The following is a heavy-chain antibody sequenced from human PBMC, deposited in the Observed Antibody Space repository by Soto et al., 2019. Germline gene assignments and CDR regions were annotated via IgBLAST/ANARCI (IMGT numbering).Heavy chain of an antibody. CDR2: FYYSGST. Sequence: QVQLQESGPGLVKPSQTLSLTCTVAGGSISTGGYYWNWIRQHPGKRLEWIVYFYYSGSTCYNPSLKSRVIISVKTSKNQFSLKLSSVTAADTAVYYCAGSVFPWGPGTLVTVSS. CDR3: AGSVFP. CDR1: GGSISTGGYY. V-gene: IGHV4-31*03. J-gene: IGHJ5*02.